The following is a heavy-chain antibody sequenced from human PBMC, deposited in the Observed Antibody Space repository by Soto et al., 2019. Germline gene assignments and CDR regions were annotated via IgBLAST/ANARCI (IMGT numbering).Heavy chain of an antibody. CDR1: GGSISSYY. J-gene: IGHJ6*03. V-gene: IGHV4-59*01. CDR3: ARGLLITTSKYYYMDV. Sequence: PPETLSLTCTVSGGSISSYYWSWIRQPPGKGLEWIGYIYYSGSTNYNPSLKSRVTISVDTSKNQFSLKLSSVTAADTAVYYCARGLLITTSKYYYMDVWGKGTTVTVSS. D-gene: IGHD3-3*01. CDR2: IYYSGST.